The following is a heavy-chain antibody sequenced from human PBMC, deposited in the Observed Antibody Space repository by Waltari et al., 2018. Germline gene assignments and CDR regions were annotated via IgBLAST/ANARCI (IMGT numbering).Heavy chain of an antibody. D-gene: IGHD1-1*01. J-gene: IGHJ4*02. CDR1: GFSLRQYA. CDR2: TSPDGVNK. V-gene: IGHV3-30*15. CDR3: ARGGSDRAPLDY. Sequence: QVQLVESGGGVVQSGRSLRLSCAASGFSLRQYAVHWVRQAPGKGLEWVGGTSPDGVNKDYADSVQGRFTISRDRSLQMSALRSEDTAVYYCARGGSDRAPLDYWGRGTLVTVSS.